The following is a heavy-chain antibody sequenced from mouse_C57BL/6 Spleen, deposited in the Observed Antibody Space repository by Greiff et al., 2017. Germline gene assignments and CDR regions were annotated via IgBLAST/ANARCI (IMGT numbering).Heavy chain of an antibody. CDR2: IYPGSGST. CDR1: GYTFTSYW. J-gene: IGHJ2*01. CDR3: ARYYGSSFDY. D-gene: IGHD1-1*01. Sequence: QVQLQQPGAELVKPGASVKMSCKASGYTFTSYWLTWVKQRPGQGLEWIGDIYPGSGSTNYNEKFKSKATLTVDTASSTAYMQLSSLTSEDSAVYYCARYYGSSFDYWGQGTTLTVSS. V-gene: IGHV1-55*01.